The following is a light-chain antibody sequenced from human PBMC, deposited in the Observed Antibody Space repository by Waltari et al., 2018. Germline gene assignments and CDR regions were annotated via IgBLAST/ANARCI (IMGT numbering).Light chain of an antibody. CDR3: QQSDAFPYT. J-gene: IGKJ2*01. CDR2: ATS. CDR1: QTIPTY. V-gene: IGKV1-39*01. Sequence: DIQMTQSPSSLSASVGDRVTIACRASQTIPTYLNWYQHKAGEALNLLIYATSNLESGVPSRFSGSGSGTEFTLTISNLQAEDFATYYCQQSDAFPYTFGQGTKLEIK.